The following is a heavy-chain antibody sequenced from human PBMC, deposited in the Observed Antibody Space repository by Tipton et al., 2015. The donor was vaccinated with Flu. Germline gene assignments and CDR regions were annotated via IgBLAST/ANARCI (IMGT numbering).Heavy chain of an antibody. D-gene: IGHD1-26*01. Sequence: QLVQSGAEVKKPGESLTISCQGSGYNFANNWVGWVRQMPGKGLEWMGIIYPGDSETRYSPSFQGLVTISADKSISTAYLQWSSLRASDTAMYYCARPPRIVAAATEIDYWGQGTLVTVSS. CDR1: GYNFANNW. CDR2: IYPGDSET. CDR3: ARPPRIVAAATEIDY. J-gene: IGHJ4*02. V-gene: IGHV5-51*01.